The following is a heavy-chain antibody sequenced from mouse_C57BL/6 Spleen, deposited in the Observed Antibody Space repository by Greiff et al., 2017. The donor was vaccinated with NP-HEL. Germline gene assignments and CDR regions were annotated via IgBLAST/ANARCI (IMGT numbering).Heavy chain of an antibody. CDR1: GYSITSGYY. Sequence: VQLKESGPGLVKPSQSLSLTCSVTGYSITSGYYWNWIRQFPGNKLEWMGYISYDGSNNYNPSLKNRISITRDTSKNQFFLKLNSVTTEDTATYYCARDYDYDGNYFDYWGQGTTLTVSS. V-gene: IGHV3-6*01. D-gene: IGHD2-4*01. CDR2: ISYDGSN. J-gene: IGHJ2*01. CDR3: ARDYDYDGNYFDY.